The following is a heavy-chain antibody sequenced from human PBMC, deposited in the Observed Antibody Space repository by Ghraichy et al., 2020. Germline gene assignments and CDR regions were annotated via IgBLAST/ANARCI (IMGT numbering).Heavy chain of an antibody. Sequence: SETLSLTCAVSGYSISSGYYWGWIRQPPGKGLEWIGSIYHSGSTYYNPSLKSRVTISVDTSKNQFSLKLSSVTAADTAVYYCARLTVAAGPLLYWGQGTLVTVSS. CDR2: IYHSGST. CDR3: ARLTVAAGPLLY. J-gene: IGHJ4*02. V-gene: IGHV4-38-2*01. D-gene: IGHD6-13*01. CDR1: GYSISSGYY.